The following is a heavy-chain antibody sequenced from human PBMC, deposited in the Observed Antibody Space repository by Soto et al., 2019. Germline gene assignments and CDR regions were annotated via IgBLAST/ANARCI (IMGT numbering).Heavy chain of an antibody. J-gene: IGHJ6*02. CDR1: GYTFTSYD. Sequence: GASVKVSCKASGYTFTSYDINWVRQATGQGLEWMGWMNPNSGNTGYAQKFQGGVTMTRNTSISTAYMELSSLRSEDTAVYYCARGGGQYYDSSGYLKDYYYYGMDVWGQGTTVTVSS. CDR3: ARGGGQYYDSSGYLKDYYYYGMDV. D-gene: IGHD3-22*01. V-gene: IGHV1-8*01. CDR2: MNPNSGNT.